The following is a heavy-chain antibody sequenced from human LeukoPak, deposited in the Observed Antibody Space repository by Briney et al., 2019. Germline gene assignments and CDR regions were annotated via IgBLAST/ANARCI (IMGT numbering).Heavy chain of an antibody. CDR3: ARDTSGGYSFDY. Sequence: PGGSLRLSCAASGFTFSSYAMHWVRQAPGKGLEWVAVISYDGSNKHYADSVKGRFTISRDNSKNTLYLQMNSLRAEDTAVYYCARDTSGGYSFDYWGQGTLVTVSS. CDR2: ISYDGSNK. J-gene: IGHJ4*02. CDR1: GFTFSSYA. D-gene: IGHD6-13*01. V-gene: IGHV3-30-3*01.